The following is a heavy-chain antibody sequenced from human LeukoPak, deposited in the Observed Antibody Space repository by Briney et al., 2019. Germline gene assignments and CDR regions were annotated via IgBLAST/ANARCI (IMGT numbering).Heavy chain of an antibody. CDR1: GGAFSSYA. CDR3: ARDSQEYYCGSGRGMDV. CDR2: IIPIFGTA. Sequence: SVKVSCKASGGAFSSYAISWVRQAPGQGLEWMGGIIPIFGTANYAQKFQGRVTITADESTSTAYMELSSLRSEDTAVYYCARDSQEYYCGSGRGMDVWGKGTTVTISS. D-gene: IGHD3-10*01. V-gene: IGHV1-69*13. J-gene: IGHJ6*03.